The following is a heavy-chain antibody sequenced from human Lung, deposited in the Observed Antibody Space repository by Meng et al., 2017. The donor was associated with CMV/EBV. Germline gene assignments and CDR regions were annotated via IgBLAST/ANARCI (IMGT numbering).Heavy chain of an antibody. D-gene: IGHD6-13*01. V-gene: IGHV4-39*07. CDR2: IYYSGNT. CDR3: ASLPKMGIATTGPH. J-gene: IGHJ4*02. Sequence: SETLFLTCTVSGGSISSSSYYWGWIRQPPGQGLEWIGSIYYSGNTYYKPSLQSRVTITADTSKSQFSLELSSVTAADTAVYYCASLPKMGIATTGPHWGQGTLVTVSS. CDR1: GGSISSSSYY.